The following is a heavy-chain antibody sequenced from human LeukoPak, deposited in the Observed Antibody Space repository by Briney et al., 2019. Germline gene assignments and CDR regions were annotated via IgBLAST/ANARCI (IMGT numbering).Heavy chain of an antibody. V-gene: IGHV3-74*01. CDR3: VVDLSGSADY. CDR1: GFTFSRYW. J-gene: IGHJ4*02. Sequence: GGSLRLSCAASGFTFSRYWMNWVRQAPGEGLVWVSRTNEHGTIINYADSVKGRFTISRDNAKNTLYLQMNSLRTEDSALYYCVVDLSGSADYWGQGTLVTVSS. D-gene: IGHD3-10*01. CDR2: TNEHGTII.